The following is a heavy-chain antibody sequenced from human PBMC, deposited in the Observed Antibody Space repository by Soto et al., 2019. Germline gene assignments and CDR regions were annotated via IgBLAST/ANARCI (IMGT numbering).Heavy chain of an antibody. D-gene: IGHD3-22*01. J-gene: IGHJ3*01. CDR1: GDSVSSNSAA. CDR2: TSYRSKWYY. CDR3: ARLAYYSDRSGYREEVFDF. Sequence: QTLSLTCAISGDSVSSNSAAWNWIRQSPTRGLEWLGRTSYRSKWYYDYALSVKSRISINPDTSKNQFSLQLNSVTPDDTAVYYCARLAYYSDRSGYREEVFDFWGQGTMVTVSS. V-gene: IGHV6-1*01.